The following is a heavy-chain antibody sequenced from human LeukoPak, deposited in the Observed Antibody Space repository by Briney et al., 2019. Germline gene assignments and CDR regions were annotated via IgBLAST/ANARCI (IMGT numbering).Heavy chain of an antibody. CDR1: GFTFSSYA. Sequence: GSLRLSCVGSGFTFSSYAMNWVRQAPGKGMEWVSSISSNNNIYYADSGKGRFTISRDNAKNSLSLQMNSLRGEDTAVYYCGREDCNNVRCYGASDAWGQGTLVTVSS. CDR2: ISSNNNI. D-gene: IGHD2-2*01. CDR3: GREDCNNVRCYGASDA. J-gene: IGHJ5*02. V-gene: IGHV3-69-1*01.